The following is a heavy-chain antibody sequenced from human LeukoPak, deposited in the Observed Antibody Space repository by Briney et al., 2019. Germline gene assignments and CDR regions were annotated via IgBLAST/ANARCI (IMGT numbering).Heavy chain of an antibody. D-gene: IGHD2-15*01. J-gene: IGHJ4*02. V-gene: IGHV3-23*01. Sequence: GGSLRLSCAASGFTFSSYAMSWVRQAPGKGLEWVSAISGSGGSTYYADSVKGRFTISRDNSKNTLYLKMNSLRAEDTAVYYCAKDPCSGGSCYPEFNYWGQGTLVTVSS. CDR3: AKDPCSGGSCYPEFNY. CDR2: ISGSGGST. CDR1: GFTFSSYA.